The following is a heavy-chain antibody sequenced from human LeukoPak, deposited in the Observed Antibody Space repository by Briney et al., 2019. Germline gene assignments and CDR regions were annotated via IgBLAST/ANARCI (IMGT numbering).Heavy chain of an antibody. D-gene: IGHD3-3*01. Sequence: GGSLRLSCAASGFTFDDYGMSWVRQAPGKGLEWVSGINWNGGSTGYADSVKGRFTISRDNSKNTLYLQMNSLRAEDTAVYYCAKEGSDFSIFYYYCMDVWGKGTTVTVSS. CDR1: GFTFDDYG. J-gene: IGHJ6*03. CDR3: AKEGSDFSIFYYYCMDV. V-gene: IGHV3-20*04. CDR2: INWNGGST.